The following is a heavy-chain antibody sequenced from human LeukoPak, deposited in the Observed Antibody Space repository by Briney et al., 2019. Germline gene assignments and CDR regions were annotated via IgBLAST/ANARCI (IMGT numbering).Heavy chain of an antibody. Sequence: GRSLRLSCAASGFSFSSNVMHWVRQAPGKGLEWVAQISHDGNDKYYADSVKSRSTISRDNSKNTLFLQLDSLRAEDTAVYFCAKVGIGYYYPFDYWGQGTLVTVSS. CDR1: GFSFSSNV. J-gene: IGHJ4*02. CDR3: AKVGIGYYYPFDY. D-gene: IGHD3-22*01. CDR2: ISHDGNDK. V-gene: IGHV3-30*18.